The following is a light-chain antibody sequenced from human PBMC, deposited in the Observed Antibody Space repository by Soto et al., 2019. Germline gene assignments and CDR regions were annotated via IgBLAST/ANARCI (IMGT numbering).Light chain of an antibody. CDR2: LNSDGSH. V-gene: IGLV4-69*01. J-gene: IGLJ2*01. Sequence: QPVLTQSPSASASLGASVKLTCTLSSGHSNYAIAWHQQQSEKGPRYLMKLNSDGSHSKGDGIPDRFSGSSSGAERYLPISSLQSEDEADYYCQTWGSGIVVFGGGTQLTVL. CDR1: SGHSNYA. CDR3: QTWGSGIVV.